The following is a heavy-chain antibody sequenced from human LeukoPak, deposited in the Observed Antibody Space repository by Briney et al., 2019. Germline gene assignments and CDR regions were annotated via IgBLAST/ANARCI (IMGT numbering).Heavy chain of an antibody. Sequence: SVKVSCKASGGTFSDYAINWVRQAPGQGLEWMGRIIPILDTAKYAQKFQGRITITADKSTSTAYMELSSLRSEDTAVYYCARESRSCYYGSGIERGMDVWGQGTTVTVSS. CDR2: IIPILDTA. J-gene: IGHJ6*02. CDR1: GGTFSDYA. CDR3: ARESRSCYYGSGIERGMDV. D-gene: IGHD3-10*01. V-gene: IGHV1-69*04.